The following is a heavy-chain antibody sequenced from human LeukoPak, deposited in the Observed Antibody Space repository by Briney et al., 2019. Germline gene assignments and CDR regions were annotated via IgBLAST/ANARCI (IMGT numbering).Heavy chain of an antibody. J-gene: IGHJ6*03. Sequence: PSETLSLTCAVNGGSFSGYCWSWIRQPPGKGLEWIGEINHSGSTNYNPSLKSRVTISVDTSKNQFSLKLSSVTAADTAVYYCARVGRRGYSYGSYYYMDVWGKGTTVTVSS. CDR2: INHSGST. CDR3: ARVGRRGYSYGSYYYMDV. CDR1: GGSFSGYC. D-gene: IGHD5-18*01. V-gene: IGHV4-34*01.